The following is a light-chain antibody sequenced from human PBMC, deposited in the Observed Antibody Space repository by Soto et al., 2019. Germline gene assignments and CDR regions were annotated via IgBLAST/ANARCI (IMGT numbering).Light chain of an antibody. J-gene: IGLJ3*02. V-gene: IGLV2-23*03. Sequence: QSALTQPASVSGSPGQSITISCTETSSDVGSYNLVSWYQQYPGKAPKLMIYEGIKRPSGVSNRFSGSKSGNTASLTISGLQAEDEAAYYCCSYTSSSAFWVFGGGTKLTVL. CDR3: CSYTSSSAFWV. CDR1: SSDVGSYNL. CDR2: EGI.